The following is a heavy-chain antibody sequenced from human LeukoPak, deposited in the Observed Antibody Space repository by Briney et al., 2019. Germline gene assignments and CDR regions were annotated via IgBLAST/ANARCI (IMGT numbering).Heavy chain of an antibody. Sequence: GGSLRLSCAASGFTFSSFAMSWVRQAPGKGLEWVSAISGSGGSTYYADSVKGRFTISRDNSKNTLYLQMSSLRADDTAVYYCAKESSIAVAGLPGFDYWGQGTLVTVSS. J-gene: IGHJ4*02. CDR3: AKESSIAVAGLPGFDY. D-gene: IGHD6-19*01. CDR2: ISGSGGST. V-gene: IGHV3-23*01. CDR1: GFTFSSFA.